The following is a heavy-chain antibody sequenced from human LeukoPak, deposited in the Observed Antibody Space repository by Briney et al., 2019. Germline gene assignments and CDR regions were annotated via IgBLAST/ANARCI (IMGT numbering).Heavy chain of an antibody. Sequence: PGGSLRLSCAASGFIFTNHWMSWVRQAPGKGLEWVANIKQDGSEKYYVDSVKGRFTISRDNAKNSLYLQMNSLRAEDTAVYYCARADYGGNSGYYYYYMDVWGKGTTVTVSS. CDR2: IKQDGSEK. CDR1: GFIFTNHW. CDR3: ARADYGGNSGYYYYYMDV. V-gene: IGHV3-7*01. J-gene: IGHJ6*03. D-gene: IGHD4-23*01.